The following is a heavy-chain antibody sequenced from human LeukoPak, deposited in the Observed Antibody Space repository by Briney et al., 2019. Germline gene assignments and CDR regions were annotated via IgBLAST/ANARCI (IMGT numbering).Heavy chain of an antibody. Sequence: ASVKVSCKALGYTFTSYGISWVRQAPGQGLEWMGWISAYNGNTNYAQKLQGRVTMTTDTSTSTAYMELRSLRSDDTAVYYCARYSSGYVDFDYWGQGTLVTVSS. CDR3: ARYSSGYVDFDY. CDR1: GYTFTSYG. J-gene: IGHJ4*02. V-gene: IGHV1-18*01. D-gene: IGHD5-12*01. CDR2: ISAYNGNT.